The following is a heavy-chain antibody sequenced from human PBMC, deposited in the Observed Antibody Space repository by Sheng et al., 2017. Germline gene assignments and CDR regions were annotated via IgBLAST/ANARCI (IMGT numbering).Heavy chain of an antibody. CDR1: GYTFSSFG. D-gene: IGHD3-22*01. J-gene: IGHJ6*02. CDR2: ISVYNGNT. V-gene: IGHV1-18*01. Sequence: QVQLVQSGDEVKNPGASVKVSCKTSGYTFSSFGITWVRQAPGQGLEWMGWISVYNGNTNYVQKLQGRVTMTTDSSTNTAYMELRSLTSDDTAVYYCGRGGTAYYQYLDVWGQGTTVTVSS. CDR3: GRGGTAYYQYLDV.